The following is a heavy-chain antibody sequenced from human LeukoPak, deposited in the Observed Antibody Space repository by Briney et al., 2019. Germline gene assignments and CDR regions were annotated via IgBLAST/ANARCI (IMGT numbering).Heavy chain of an antibody. Sequence: ASVKVSCKASGYTFTSYAMHWVRQAPGQRLEWMGWINAGNGNTKYSQKFQGRVTITRDTSASTAYMELSSLRSEDTAVYYCASHIGPSEWFDPWGQGTLVTVSS. V-gene: IGHV1-3*01. CDR1: GYTFTSYA. J-gene: IGHJ5*02. D-gene: IGHD2-21*01. CDR2: INAGNGNT. CDR3: ASHIGPSEWFDP.